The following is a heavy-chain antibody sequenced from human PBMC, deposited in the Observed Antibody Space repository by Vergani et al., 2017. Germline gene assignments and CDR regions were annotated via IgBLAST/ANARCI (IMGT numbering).Heavy chain of an antibody. CDR3: ASCQQPEGALEI. CDR2: ISGSGGST. J-gene: IGHJ3*02. D-gene: IGHD6-13*01. V-gene: IGHV3-23*04. Sequence: IQLVESGGGVVQPGGSLRLSCAASGFTFSNFGIHWVRQAPGKGLEWVSAISGSGGSTYYADSVKGRFTISRDNSKNTLYLQMNSLRAEDTAVYYCASCQQPEGALEIWGQGTMVTVAS. CDR1: GFTFSNFG.